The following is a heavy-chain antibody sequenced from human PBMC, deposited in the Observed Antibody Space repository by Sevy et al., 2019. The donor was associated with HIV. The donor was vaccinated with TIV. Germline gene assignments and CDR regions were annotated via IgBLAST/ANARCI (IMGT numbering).Heavy chain of an antibody. CDR3: ARGAVVIGTAVTPVLDF. V-gene: IGHV4-4*09. Sequence: SETLSLTCSVSDDSINSYYWSWIRQPPGKGLEWIGYIYNNIGSTSYNPSLTSRVTISVDTSKNQFSLKLTSVTAADTAVYYCARGAVVIGTAVTPVLDFWGQGSLVTVSS. J-gene: IGHJ4*02. CDR2: IYNNIGST. CDR1: DDSINSYY. D-gene: IGHD2-2*01.